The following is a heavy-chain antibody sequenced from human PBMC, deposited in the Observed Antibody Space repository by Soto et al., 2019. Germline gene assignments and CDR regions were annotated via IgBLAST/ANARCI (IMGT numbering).Heavy chain of an antibody. V-gene: IGHV1-69*06. CDR3: ARGWETVGVPTPFTY. D-gene: IGHD1-26*01. CDR1: GGTFSKYA. CDR2: IIPIFGTA. J-gene: IGHJ4*02. Sequence: QVQLVQSGAEVKKPGSSVKVSCKASGGTFSKYAISWVRQAPGQGLEWMGGIIPIFGTANYAQKFQGRVTITADKSTNTAYMEVRSLRSEDTAVYYCARGWETVGVPTPFTYWGQGTLVIVSS.